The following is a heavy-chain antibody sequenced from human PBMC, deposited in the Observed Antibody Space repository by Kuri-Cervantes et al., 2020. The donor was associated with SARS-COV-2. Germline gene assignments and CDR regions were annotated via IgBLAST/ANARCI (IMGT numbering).Heavy chain of an antibody. D-gene: IGHD3-22*01. CDR3: AKESITYYYDSSGYYSPGIYWYFDL. Sequence: LSLTCAASGFTFSSYAMSWVRQAPGKGLEWVSAISGSGGSTYYADSVKGRFTISRDNSKNTLYLQMNSLRAEDTAVYYCAKESITYYYDSSGYYSPGIYWYFDLWGRGTLVTVSS. J-gene: IGHJ2*01. V-gene: IGHV3-23*01. CDR2: ISGSGGST. CDR1: GFTFSSYA.